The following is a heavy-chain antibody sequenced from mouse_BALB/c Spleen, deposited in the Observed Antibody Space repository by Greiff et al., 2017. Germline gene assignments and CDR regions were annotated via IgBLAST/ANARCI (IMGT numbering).Heavy chain of an antibody. D-gene: IGHD1-1*01. CDR3: AKHYYYGSSWRDAMDY. CDR1: GFTFSSYT. J-gene: IGHJ4*01. V-gene: IGHV5-12-2*01. CDR2: ISNGGGST. Sequence: EVQVVESGGGLVQPGGSLKLSCAASGFTFSSYTMSWVRQTPEKRLEWVAYISNGGGSTYYPDTVKGRFTISRDNAKNTLYLQMSSLKSEDTAMYYCAKHYYYGSSWRDAMDYWGQGTSVTVSS.